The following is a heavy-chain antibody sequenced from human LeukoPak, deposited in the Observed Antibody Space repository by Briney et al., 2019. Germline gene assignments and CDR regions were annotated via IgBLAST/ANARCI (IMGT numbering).Heavy chain of an antibody. J-gene: IGHJ4*02. V-gene: IGHV3-21*01. CDR1: GFTFSSYS. D-gene: IGHD5-18*01. Sequence: PGGSLRLSCAASGFTFSSYSMNWVRQAPGKGLEWVSSISSSSSYIYYADSVKGRFTISRDNSKNTLYLQMNSLRAEDTAVYYCAKDPYYVDTAIADYWGQGTLVTVSS. CDR2: ISSSSSYI. CDR3: AKDPYYVDTAIADY.